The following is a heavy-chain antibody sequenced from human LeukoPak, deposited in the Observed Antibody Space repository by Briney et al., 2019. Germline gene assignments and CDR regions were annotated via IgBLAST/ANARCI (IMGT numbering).Heavy chain of an antibody. CDR1: GFTVSSNY. J-gene: IGHJ4*02. CDR2: IYSGGST. CDR3: ARGQWLENYFDY. V-gene: IGHV3-53*01. Sequence: GGSLRLSCAASGFTVSSNYMSWVRQAPGKGLEWVSVIYSGGSTYYADSVKGRFTISRDNSKNTLYLQMNSLRAEDTAVYYCARGQWLENYFDYWGQGTLVTVSS. D-gene: IGHD6-19*01.